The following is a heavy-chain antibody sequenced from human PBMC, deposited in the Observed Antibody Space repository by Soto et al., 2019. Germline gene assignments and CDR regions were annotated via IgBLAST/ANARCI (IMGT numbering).Heavy chain of an antibody. CDR1: GFTFRKYA. CDR3: AKEGSGVRGIIVSLIYDY. Sequence: EVQMLESGGGLVQPGGSVRLSCAATGFTFRKYAMSWVRQAPGKGLEWVSTISGTGGGTYYADAVKGRFAISRDNSKGTVDLQMNSLRVEDSATYYCAKEGSGVRGIIVSLIYDYWGQGVLVAVSS. V-gene: IGHV3-23*01. D-gene: IGHD3-10*01. J-gene: IGHJ4*02. CDR2: ISGTGGGT.